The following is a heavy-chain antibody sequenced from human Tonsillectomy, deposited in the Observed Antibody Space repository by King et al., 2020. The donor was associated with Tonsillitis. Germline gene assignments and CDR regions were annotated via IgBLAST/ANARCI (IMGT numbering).Heavy chain of an antibody. CDR1: GYTFTFTNYH. J-gene: IGHJ6*02. V-gene: IGHV1-46*03. D-gene: IGHD2-2*01. CDR2: INPAGGGP. Sequence: VQLVESGAEVKKPGASVKLSCKASGYTFTFTNYHIHWVRQAPGQGLEWLGIINPAGGGPSYAQKFQGRVTMTRDTSASTVYLELSSLRSEDTAMYYCTRALRPDIEGVRDTYYGLDVWGQGTTVTVSS. CDR3: TRALRPDIEGVRDTYYGLDV.